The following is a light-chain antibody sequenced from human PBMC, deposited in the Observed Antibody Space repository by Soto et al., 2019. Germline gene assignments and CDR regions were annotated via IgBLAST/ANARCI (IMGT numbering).Light chain of an antibody. CDR3: AAWDDSLNVVSV. J-gene: IGLJ1*01. CDR1: SSNIGSNT. CDR2: SNN. Sequence: QSVLTQPPSASGTPGQRVTISCSGSSSNIGSNTVNWYQQLPGTAPKLLIYSNNQRPSGVPDRFSGSKSGTSASLAISGLQSEDESDYYCAAWDDSLNVVSVFGTGTEVTV. V-gene: IGLV1-44*01.